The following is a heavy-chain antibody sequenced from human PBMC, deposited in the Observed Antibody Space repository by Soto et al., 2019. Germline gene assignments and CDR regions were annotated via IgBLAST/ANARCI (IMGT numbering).Heavy chain of an antibody. CDR2: IIPILGIA. J-gene: IGHJ4*02. CDR1: GGTFSSYT. Sequence: SVKVSCKASGGTFSSYTISWVRQAPGQGLEWMGRIIPILGIANYAQKFQGRVTITADKSTSTAYMELSSLRSEDTAVYYCARDSEIAVAGTGSFSYWGQGTLVTVSS. V-gene: IGHV1-69*04. CDR3: ARDSEIAVAGTGSFSY. D-gene: IGHD6-19*01.